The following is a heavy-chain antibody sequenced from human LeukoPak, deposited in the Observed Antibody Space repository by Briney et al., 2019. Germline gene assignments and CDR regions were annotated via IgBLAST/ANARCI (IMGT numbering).Heavy chain of an antibody. D-gene: IGHD3-10*01. CDR3: ARLSKYGSGTYYPDV. CDR1: GGPISSYY. V-gene: IGHV4-59*08. CDR2: IYYSGST. Sequence: SETLSLTCTVSGGPISSYYWSWIRQPPGKGLDWIGYIYYSGSTNYNPSLKSRVTISVDTSKNQFSLTLSSVTAADTAVYYCARLSKYGSGTYYPDVWGQGTTVTVSS. J-gene: IGHJ6*02.